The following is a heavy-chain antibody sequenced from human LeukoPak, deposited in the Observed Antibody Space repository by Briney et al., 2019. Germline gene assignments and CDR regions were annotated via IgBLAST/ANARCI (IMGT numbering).Heavy chain of an antibody. CDR3: AKDIGEEQWRGIDL. J-gene: IGHJ4*02. Sequence: GRSLRLSCAAFGFTFDEYAMHWVRQAPGKGLEWVSGTSWNSNNIVYADSVKGRFTISRDNAKNSLYLQMNSLRVEDTALYYCAKDIGEEQWRGIDLWGQGTLVTVSS. CDR1: GFTFDEYA. CDR2: TSWNSNNI. V-gene: IGHV3-9*01. D-gene: IGHD6-19*01.